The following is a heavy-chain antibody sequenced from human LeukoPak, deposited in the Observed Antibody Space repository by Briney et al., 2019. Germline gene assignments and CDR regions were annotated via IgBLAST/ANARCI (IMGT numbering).Heavy chain of an antibody. CDR1: GYTFTGYY. J-gene: IGHJ5*02. D-gene: IGHD6-13*01. Sequence: ASVKVSCKASGYTFTGYYMHWVRQAPGQGLEWMGWINPNSGGTNYAQKFRGRVTMTRDTSISTAYMERSRLRSDDTAVYYCARDIGPAAGTPNWFDPWGQGTLVTVSS. CDR3: ARDIGPAAGTPNWFDP. CDR2: INPNSGGT. V-gene: IGHV1-2*02.